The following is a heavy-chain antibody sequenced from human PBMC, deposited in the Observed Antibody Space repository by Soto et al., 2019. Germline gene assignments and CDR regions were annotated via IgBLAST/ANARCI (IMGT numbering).Heavy chain of an antibody. D-gene: IGHD4-17*01. CDR2: ISHDGSGA. Sequence: QGQLVESGGGVVQPGTSLRLASAVSGIFFSSYGMHWVRQAPGKGLEWVALISHDGSGAFYADSVRGRFTISRDNSRDTVFLQMSGLRLEDTALYYFMTPGSADHSDYWGQGTLVTVSS. J-gene: IGHJ4*02. CDR1: GIFFSSYG. CDR3: MTPGSADHSDY. V-gene: IGHV3-30*03.